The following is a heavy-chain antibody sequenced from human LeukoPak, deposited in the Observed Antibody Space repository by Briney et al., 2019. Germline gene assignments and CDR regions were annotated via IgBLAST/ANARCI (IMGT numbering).Heavy chain of an antibody. V-gene: IGHV1-18*01. CDR1: GYTFTSYG. CDR2: SSPYNGNT. J-gene: IGHJ4*02. CDR3: VSGGIASIGFDS. D-gene: IGHD6-13*01. Sequence: ASVKVPCKASGYTFTSYGISWVRQAPGQGLEWMGWSSPYNGNTNYAQNFQGRVTMTTDTSTNTAYMELRSLRSDDTAVYFCVSGGIASIGFDSWGQGTLVTVSS.